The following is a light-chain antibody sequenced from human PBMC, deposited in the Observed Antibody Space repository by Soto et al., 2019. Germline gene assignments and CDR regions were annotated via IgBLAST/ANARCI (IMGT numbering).Light chain of an antibody. V-gene: IGKV1D-12*01. CDR3: QQAYSFPIT. CDR2: TAS. Sequence: DIQETQSPSSVSASVGDRVTITCRASQDIAGFLAWYQHKPGRAPELLIRTASSLQSGVPSRFSGSGSGTDFTLTINSLQPEDSATYYCQQAYSFPITFGQGTRLDNK. J-gene: IGKJ5*01. CDR1: QDIAGF.